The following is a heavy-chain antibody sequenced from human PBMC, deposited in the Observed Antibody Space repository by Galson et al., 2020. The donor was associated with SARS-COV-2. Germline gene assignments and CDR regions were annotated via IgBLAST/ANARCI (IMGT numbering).Heavy chain of an antibody. CDR1: GFTFSSYG. CDR3: ARNEDSYLDY. CDR2: ISYDGSNK. D-gene: IGHD2-15*01. V-gene: IGHV3-30*03. J-gene: IGHJ4*02. Sequence: GESLKISCAASGFTFSSYGMHWVRQAPGKGLEWVAVISYDGSNKYYADSVKGRFTISRDNSKNTLYLQMNSLRAEDTAVYYCARNEDSYLDYWGQGTLVTVSS.